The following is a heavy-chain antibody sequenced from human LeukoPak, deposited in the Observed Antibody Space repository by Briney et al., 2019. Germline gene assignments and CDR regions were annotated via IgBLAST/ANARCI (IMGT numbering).Heavy chain of an antibody. J-gene: IGHJ6*02. V-gene: IGHV1-69*04. CDR1: GGTFSSYA. CDR2: IIPILGIA. CDR3: ARDPNYYGSGSPENGMDV. D-gene: IGHD3-10*01. Sequence: GASVKVSCKASGGTFSSYAISWVRQAPGQGLEWMGRIIPILGIANYAQKFQGRVTITADKSTSTAYMELSSLRSEDTAVYYCARDPNYYGSGSPENGMDVWGQGTTVTVSS.